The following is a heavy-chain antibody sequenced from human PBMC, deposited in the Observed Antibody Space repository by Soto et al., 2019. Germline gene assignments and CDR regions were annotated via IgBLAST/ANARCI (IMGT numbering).Heavy chain of an antibody. CDR1: GGSISSGGYY. D-gene: IGHD4-17*01. V-gene: IGHV4-31*03. CDR2: IYYSGST. CDR3: ARGSDYGAFG. Sequence: SLTCTVSGGSISSGGYYWSWIRQHPGKGLEWIGYIYYSGSTYYNPSLKSRVTISVDTSKSHLSLKLSSVTAADTAVYYCARGSDYGAFGWGQGTLVTVSS. J-gene: IGHJ4*02.